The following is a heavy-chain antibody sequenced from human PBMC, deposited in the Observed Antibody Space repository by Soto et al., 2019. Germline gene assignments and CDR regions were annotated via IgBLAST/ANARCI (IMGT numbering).Heavy chain of an antibody. D-gene: IGHD3-16*01. CDR3: AHRLIPDYFSTTAPLDAFDI. V-gene: IGHV2-5*02. Sequence: GSGPTLVNPTQTLTLTCTFSGFSLSTSGVGVGWIRQPSGKALEWLALIYWDDDKRYSPSLKSRLTITKDTSKNQVVLTMTNMDPVDTATYYCAHRLIPDYFSTTAPLDAFDIWGQGTMVTVSS. J-gene: IGHJ3*02. CDR2: IYWDDDK. CDR1: GFSLSTSGVG.